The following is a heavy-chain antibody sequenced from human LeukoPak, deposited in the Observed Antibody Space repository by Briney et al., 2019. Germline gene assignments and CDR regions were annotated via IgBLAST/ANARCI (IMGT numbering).Heavy chain of an antibody. V-gene: IGHV3-21*01. D-gene: IGHD4-23*01. Sequence: GESLKISCAASGFTFSSYSMNWVRQAPGKGLEWVSSISSSSSYIYYADSVKGRFTISRGNAKNSLYLQMNSLRAEDTAMYYCARSNSGPDYWGQGTLVIVPS. CDR3: ARSNSGPDY. CDR2: ISSSSSYI. J-gene: IGHJ4*02. CDR1: GFTFSSYS.